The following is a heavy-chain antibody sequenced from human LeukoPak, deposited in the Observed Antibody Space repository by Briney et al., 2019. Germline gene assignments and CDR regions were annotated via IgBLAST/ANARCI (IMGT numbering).Heavy chain of an antibody. CDR3: ARLNDYDSSGYYYVADY. CDR2: IYPGDSDI. D-gene: IGHD3-22*01. Sequence: GESLKISCKGSGYSFSTYWIGWVRQMPGKGLEWMGIIYPGDSDIRYSPSFQGQVTISADKSISAAYLQWSSLKASDTAMYYCARLNDYDSSGYYYVADYWGQGTLVTVSS. CDR1: GYSFSTYW. V-gene: IGHV5-51*01. J-gene: IGHJ4*02.